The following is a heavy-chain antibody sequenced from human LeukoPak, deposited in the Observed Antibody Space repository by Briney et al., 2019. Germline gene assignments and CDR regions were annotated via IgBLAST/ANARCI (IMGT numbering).Heavy chain of an antibody. Sequence: SETLSLTCTVSGGSISSYYWSWIRQPPGKGLEWIGYIYYSGSTNCNPSLKSRVTISVDTSKNQFSLKLSSVTAADTAVYYCAREETAMAVTDAFDIWGQGTMVTVSS. J-gene: IGHJ3*02. CDR2: IYYSGST. CDR1: GGSISSYY. CDR3: AREETAMAVTDAFDI. V-gene: IGHV4-59*01. D-gene: IGHD5-18*01.